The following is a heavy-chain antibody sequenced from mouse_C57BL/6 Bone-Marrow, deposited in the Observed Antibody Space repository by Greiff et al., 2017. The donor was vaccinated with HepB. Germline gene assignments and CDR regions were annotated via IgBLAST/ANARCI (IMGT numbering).Heavy chain of an antibody. Sequence: VQRVESGPGLVAPSQSLSITCTVSGFSLTSYGVHWVRQPPGKGLEWLVVIWSDGSTTYNSALKSRLSISKDNSKSQVFLKMNSLQTDDTAMYYCARHRDYGNYYYAMDYWGQGTSVTVSS. V-gene: IGHV2-6-1*01. CDR2: IWSDGST. CDR1: GFSLTSYG. D-gene: IGHD2-1*01. J-gene: IGHJ4*01. CDR3: ARHRDYGNYYYAMDY.